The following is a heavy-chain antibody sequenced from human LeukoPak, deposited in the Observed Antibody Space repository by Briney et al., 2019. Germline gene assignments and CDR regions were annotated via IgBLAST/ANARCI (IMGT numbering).Heavy chain of an antibody. J-gene: IGHJ4*02. D-gene: IGHD6-13*01. CDR3: ARGAHRIAAAGMFDY. CDR1: GGSVISGIYY. V-gene: IGHV4-61*01. CDR2: IYYSGST. Sequence: SETLSLTCTVSGGSVISGIYYWSWIRQPPGKGLEWLGYIYYSGSTNYSPSLKSRVTISVDTSKNQFSLKLSSVTAADTAMYYCARGAHRIAAAGMFDYWGQGTLVGVSS.